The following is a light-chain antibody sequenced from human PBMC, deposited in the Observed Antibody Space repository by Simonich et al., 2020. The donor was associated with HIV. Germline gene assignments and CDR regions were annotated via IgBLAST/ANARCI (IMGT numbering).Light chain of an antibody. CDR2: DVS. CDR1: RSDVGGYNY. J-gene: IGLJ3*02. V-gene: IGLV2-14*01. Sequence: QSALTQPASVSGSPGQSIPISCTGTRSDVGGYNYVSRYQQPPGKAPKVMIYDVSKRPSGVSNRFSASKSGNTASLTISGLQAEDEADYYCSSYTSSSTLMFGGGTKLTVL. CDR3: SSYTSSSTLM.